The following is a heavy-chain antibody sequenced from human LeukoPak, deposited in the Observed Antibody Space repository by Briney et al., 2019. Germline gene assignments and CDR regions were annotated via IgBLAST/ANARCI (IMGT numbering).Heavy chain of an antibody. CDR1: GDSISNYY. Sequence: SETQTLICTVSGDSISNYYGSWIRQSPGKELEWIGYMYNRGSTIYNPSLKSLVTTSTDTSKNQFSLRLTSVTAADTAVYYCARAEKAVTGTLCGRGQGTLITVSS. CDR2: MYNRGST. D-gene: IGHD6-19*01. CDR3: ARAEKAVTGTLCG. J-gene: IGHJ4*02. V-gene: IGHV4-59*01.